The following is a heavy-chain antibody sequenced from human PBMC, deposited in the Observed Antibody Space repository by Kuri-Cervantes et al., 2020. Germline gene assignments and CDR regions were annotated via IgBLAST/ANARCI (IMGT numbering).Heavy chain of an antibody. Sequence: ASVKVSCKVSGYTLTELSMHWVRQAPGKGLEWMGGFDPEDGETIYAQKFQGRVTMTEDTSTDTAYMELSSLRSEDTAVYYCATWGSGWYRYYFDYWGQGTLVTVSS. D-gene: IGHD6-19*01. CDR3: ATWGSGWYRYYFDY. V-gene: IGHV1-24*01. CDR1: GYTLTELS. CDR2: FDPEDGET. J-gene: IGHJ4*02.